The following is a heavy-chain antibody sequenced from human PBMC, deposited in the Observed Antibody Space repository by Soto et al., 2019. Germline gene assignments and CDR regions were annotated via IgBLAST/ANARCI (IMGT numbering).Heavy chain of an antibody. CDR3: ARDRHDYVWGSYRYTAFDY. Sequence: QVQLVESGGGVVQPGRSLRLSCAASGFTFSSYAMHWVRQAPGKGLEWVAVISYDGSNKYYADSVKGRFTISRDNSKNTLYLQMNSLRAEDTAVYYCARDRHDYVWGSYRYTAFDYWGQGTLVTVSS. D-gene: IGHD3-16*02. J-gene: IGHJ4*02. V-gene: IGHV3-30-3*01. CDR1: GFTFSSYA. CDR2: ISYDGSNK.